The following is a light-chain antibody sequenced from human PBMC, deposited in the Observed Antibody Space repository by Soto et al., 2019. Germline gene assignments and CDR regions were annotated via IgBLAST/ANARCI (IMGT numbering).Light chain of an antibody. CDR1: QSVGTS. CDR2: DAS. J-gene: IGKJ2*01. CDR3: QQRTNWPPRDT. V-gene: IGKV3-11*01. Sequence: DIILTQSPATLSLSPGERATLSCRASQSVGTSLAWFQQRPGQAPRLLLSDASTRATGIPARFSGSGSGTDFTLAITGLQPEDVAVYYCQQRTNWPPRDTFGQGIKLELK.